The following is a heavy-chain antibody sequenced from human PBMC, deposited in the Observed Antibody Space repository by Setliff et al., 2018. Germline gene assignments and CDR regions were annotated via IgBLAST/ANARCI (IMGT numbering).Heavy chain of an antibody. CDR1: GGTFSSYA. D-gene: IGHD3-3*01. Sequence: SVKVSCKASGGTFSSYAISWVRQAPGQGLEWMGGIIPIFGTANYAQKFQGRVTITTDESTSTAYMELSSLRSEDTAVYCCARDHGQGGYNFWSGYYAYYYYGMDVWGQGTTVTVSS. V-gene: IGHV1-69*05. J-gene: IGHJ6*02. CDR2: IIPIFGTA. CDR3: ARDHGQGGYNFWSGYYAYYYYGMDV.